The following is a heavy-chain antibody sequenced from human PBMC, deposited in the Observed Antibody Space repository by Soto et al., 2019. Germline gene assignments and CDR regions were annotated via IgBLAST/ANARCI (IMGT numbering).Heavy chain of an antibody. CDR2: IYFSGFT. J-gene: IGHJ6*02. V-gene: IGHV4-61*01. CDR3: SRRRAPGLFYGTDA. Sequence: QVQLRESGPGVVKPSETLSLTCSVSGASVDRDTSYWIWSRQTPGKGLEWIGYIYFSGFTDSTPPLKSRATISVDAARNQFSLTLDPVSAADTAVYYCSRRRAPGLFYGTDAWGQGTTVT. CDR1: GASVDRDTSY.